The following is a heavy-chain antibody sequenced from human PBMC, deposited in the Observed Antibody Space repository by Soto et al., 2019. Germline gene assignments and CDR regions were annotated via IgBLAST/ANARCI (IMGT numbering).Heavy chain of an antibody. CDR2: INHSGRV. J-gene: IGHJ5*01. V-gene: IGHV4-34*01. Sequence: SEPLSLTCSVSVGSFSGHSWTWIRQSPGKGLEWIGDINHSGRVNYSPSIKSRVTISLDTSKNQFSLTLSAVTAADTAMYYCSTRAYDTNGYYRFDPWGQGTLVTVSS. CDR3: STRAYDTNGYYRFDP. D-gene: IGHD3-22*01. CDR1: VGSFSGHS.